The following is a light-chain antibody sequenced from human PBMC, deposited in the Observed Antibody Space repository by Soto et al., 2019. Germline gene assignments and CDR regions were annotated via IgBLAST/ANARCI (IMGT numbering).Light chain of an antibody. CDR2: DDS. Sequence: YELTQPPSVSVAPGQTASITCERNNIGSKRVHWYQQKPGQAPVLVVYDDSDRPSGIPERFSGSNFGNTATLTISRVEVADEADYYCQVWDSSSDHYVFGTGTKVTVL. CDR3: QVWDSSSDHYV. CDR1: NIGSKR. V-gene: IGLV3-21*02. J-gene: IGLJ1*01.